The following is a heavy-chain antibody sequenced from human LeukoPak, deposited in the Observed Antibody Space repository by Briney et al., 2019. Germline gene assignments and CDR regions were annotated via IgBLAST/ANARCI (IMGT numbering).Heavy chain of an antibody. CDR1: GFTFSSYW. V-gene: IGHV3-74*01. CDR3: ARGRPHGNDY. J-gene: IGHJ4*02. D-gene: IGHD4-23*01. CDR2: IASDGSST. Sequence: GGSLRLSCAASGFTFSSYWRNWVRKAPGKGLVWVSRIASDGSSTTYADSVKGRFSISRDNAKNTLYLQMNSLRVEDTAVYYCARGRPHGNDYWGQGTLVTVSS.